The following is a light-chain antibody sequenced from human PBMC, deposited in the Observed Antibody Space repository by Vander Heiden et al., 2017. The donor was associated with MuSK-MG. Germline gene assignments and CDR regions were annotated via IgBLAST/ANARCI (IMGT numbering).Light chain of an antibody. J-gene: IGLJ1*01. Sequence: QSALTQPASVSGSPGQSITISCTGTSSDVGGYNYVSWYQQHPGKAPKLMIYDVSNRPSGASNRFSGSKSDNTASLKISGLQAEDEADDYCSSYTSSSTPDVFGTGTKVTVL. V-gene: IGLV2-14*01. CDR3: SSYTSSSTPDV. CDR1: SSDVGGYNY. CDR2: DVS.